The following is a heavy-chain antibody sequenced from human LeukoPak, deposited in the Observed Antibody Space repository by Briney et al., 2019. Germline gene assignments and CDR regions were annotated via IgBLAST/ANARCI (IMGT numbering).Heavy chain of an antibody. J-gene: IGHJ6*03. Sequence: SETLSLTCTVSAGSISGYYWSWIRQPPGKGLEWIGYIYYSGSTNYNPSLKSRVTISVDTSKNQFSLKLSSVTAADTAVYYCARTTEGGYTYDYFYYYYMDVWGKGTTVTISS. CDR2: IYYSGST. D-gene: IGHD5-18*01. CDR3: ARTTEGGYTYDYFYYYYMDV. V-gene: IGHV4-59*01. CDR1: AGSISGYY.